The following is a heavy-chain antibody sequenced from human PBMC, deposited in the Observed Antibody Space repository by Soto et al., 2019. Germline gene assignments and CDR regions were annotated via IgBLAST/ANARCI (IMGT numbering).Heavy chain of an antibody. J-gene: IGHJ6*02. V-gene: IGHV1-18*01. D-gene: IGHD2-15*01. Sequence: ASVKVSCKASGYTFTSYGISWVRQAPGQGLEWMGWISAYNGNTNYAQKLQGRVTMTTDTSTSTAYMELRSLRSDDTAVYYCAGGRDAASQFYSPHGMDVWGQGTTVTVSS. CDR3: AGGRDAASQFYSPHGMDV. CDR1: GYTFTSYG. CDR2: ISAYNGNT.